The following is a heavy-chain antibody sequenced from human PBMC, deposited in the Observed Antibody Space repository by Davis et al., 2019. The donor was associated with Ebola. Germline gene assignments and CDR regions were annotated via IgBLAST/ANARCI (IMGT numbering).Heavy chain of an antibody. Sequence: GESLKISCAASGFTFSSYSMNWVRQAPGKGLEWVSSISSSSSYIYYADSVKGRFTISRDNAKNSLYLQMNSLRAEDTAVYYCARDYGMGTRYYGMDVWGQGTTVTVSS. V-gene: IGHV3-21*01. J-gene: IGHJ6*02. D-gene: IGHD3-9*01. CDR3: ARDYGMGTRYYGMDV. CDR1: GFTFSSYS. CDR2: ISSSSSYI.